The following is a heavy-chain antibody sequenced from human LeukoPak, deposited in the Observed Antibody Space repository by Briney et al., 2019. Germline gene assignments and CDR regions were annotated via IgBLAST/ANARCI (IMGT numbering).Heavy chain of an antibody. V-gene: IGHV3-9*01. D-gene: IGHD3-10*01. Sequence: PGGSLRLSCAASGFTFDDYAMHWVRQAPGKGLEWVSGISWNSGSIGYADSVKGRFTISRDNAKNSLYLQMNSLGAEDTALYYCAKDNRIGVVRGVIGHWGQGTLVTVSS. CDR3: AKDNRIGVVRGVIGH. CDR1: GFTFDDYA. J-gene: IGHJ4*02. CDR2: ISWNSGSI.